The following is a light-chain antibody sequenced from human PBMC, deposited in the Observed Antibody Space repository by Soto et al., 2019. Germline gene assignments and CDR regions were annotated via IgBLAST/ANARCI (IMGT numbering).Light chain of an antibody. CDR2: GAS. CDR1: QSVSSSD. V-gene: IGKV3-20*01. Sequence: EIVLTQSPGTLSLSPGERATLSCRASQSVSSSDLAWYQQKPGQAPRLLIYGASSRATGIPDRFSGSGSGTDFTLNISRLEPEDFAVYYCQQYGSSLFTFGPGTKVDIK. J-gene: IGKJ3*01. CDR3: QQYGSSLFT.